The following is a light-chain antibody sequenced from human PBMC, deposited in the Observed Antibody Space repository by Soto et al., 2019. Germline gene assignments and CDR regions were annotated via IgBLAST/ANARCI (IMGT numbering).Light chain of an antibody. CDR1: QSVSSSY. Sequence: EIVLTQSPGTLSLSPGERATLSCRASQSVSSSYLAWYQQRPGQAPRLLIYGASGRATGIPDRFSGSGSGTDFTLTISRLEPEDFAVYYCQQYDSSLIFTFGPGTKVDIK. CDR3: QQYDSSLIFT. J-gene: IGKJ3*01. CDR2: GAS. V-gene: IGKV3-20*01.